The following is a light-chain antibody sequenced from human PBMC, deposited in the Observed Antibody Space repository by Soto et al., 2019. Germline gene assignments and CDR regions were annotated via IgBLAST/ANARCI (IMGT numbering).Light chain of an antibody. CDR1: SSDVGGYNY. Sequence: LTQPPSASGSPGQSVTISCTGTSSDVGGYNYVSWYQQHPGKAPKLMIYEVTKRPSGVPDRFSGSKSGNTASLTVSGLQAEDEADYYCSSYAGRNSYVFGTGTKVTVL. CDR3: SSYAGRNSYV. CDR2: EVT. J-gene: IGLJ1*01. V-gene: IGLV2-8*01.